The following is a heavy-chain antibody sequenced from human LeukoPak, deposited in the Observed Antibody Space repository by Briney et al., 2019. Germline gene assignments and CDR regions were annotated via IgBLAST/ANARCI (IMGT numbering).Heavy chain of an antibody. CDR2: IYSGGST. J-gene: IGHJ3*02. D-gene: IGHD6-19*01. V-gene: IGHV3-66*01. CDR3: ARGAVVPRGAFDI. CDR1: GFTVSSNY. Sequence: GGSLRLSCAASGFTVSSNYMSWVRQAPGKGLEWVSVIYSGGSTYYADSVKGRFTISRDNSKNTLYLQMNSLRAEDTAVYYCARGAVVPRGAFDIWGQGTMVTVSS.